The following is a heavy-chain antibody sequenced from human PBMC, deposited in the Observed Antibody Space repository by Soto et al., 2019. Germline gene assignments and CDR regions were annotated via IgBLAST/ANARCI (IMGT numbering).Heavy chain of an antibody. CDR1: SGSLIDHY. J-gene: IGHJ6*01. Sequence: SATLSLTCSFFSGSLIDHYWTWVRQSPGTGLEWIGEIHPSGSTDSSASLKSRVTLSLDTSTSQFSLQVTSVTAADTGVYYCARGKSSGEKGGPRHCFYYAMHLWGPKTTVTVSS. CDR2: IHPSGST. CDR3: ARGKSSGEKGGPRHCFYYAMHL. D-gene: IGHD1-26*01. V-gene: IGHV4-34*01.